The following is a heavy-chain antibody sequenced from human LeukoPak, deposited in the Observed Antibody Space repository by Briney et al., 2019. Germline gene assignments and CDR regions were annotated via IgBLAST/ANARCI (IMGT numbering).Heavy chain of an antibody. CDR1: GFTFSTYW. V-gene: IGHV3-74*01. D-gene: IGHD3-10*01. J-gene: IGHJ5*02. CDR3: ARIGPSGSGSYFFLDP. Sequence: PGGSLRLSCAASGFTFSTYWMHWVRRAPGMGLVWVSRIDSDGSGASYADSVKGRFTISRDNAKNTLYLQMNSLRAEDTAVYYCARIGPSGSGSYFFLDPWGQGTLVTVSS. CDR2: IDSDGSGA.